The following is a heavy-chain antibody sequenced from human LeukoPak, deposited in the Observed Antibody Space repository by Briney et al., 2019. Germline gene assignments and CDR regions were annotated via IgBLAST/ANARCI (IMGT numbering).Heavy chain of an antibody. D-gene: IGHD3-16*01. V-gene: IGHV3-7*03. CDR2: INHNGNVN. CDR1: GFTFSSYW. J-gene: IGHJ6*02. Sequence: GGSLRLSCAAPGFTFSSYWMNWARQAPGKGLEWVASINHNGNVNYYVDSVKGRFTISRDNAKNSLYLQMSNLRAEDTAVYFCARGGGLDVWGQGATVTVSS. CDR3: ARGGGLDV.